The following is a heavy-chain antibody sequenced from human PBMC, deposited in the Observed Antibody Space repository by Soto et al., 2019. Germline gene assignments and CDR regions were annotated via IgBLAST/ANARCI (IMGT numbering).Heavy chain of an antibody. CDR3: ARISGAYSRSWYAGWFDP. V-gene: IGHV1-69*01. CDR2: IIPIFDSP. J-gene: IGHJ5*02. Sequence: QVQLVQSGAAVKKPGSSVRVSCKASGDTFSSYAIGWVRQAPGQGLEWMGGIIPIFDSPNYAQRFQGRVTITADESTSTAYMELSSLRSEDTAVYFCARISGAYSRSWYAGWFDPWGQGTLVTVSS. CDR1: GDTFSSYA. D-gene: IGHD6-13*01.